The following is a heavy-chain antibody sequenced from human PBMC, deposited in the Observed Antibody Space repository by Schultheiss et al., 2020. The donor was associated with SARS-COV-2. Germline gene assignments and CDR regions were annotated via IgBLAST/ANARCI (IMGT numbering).Heavy chain of an antibody. CDR1: GFTVSSNY. CDR3: VKSVVNYGSGTYHNDFDY. V-gene: IGHV3-23*01. J-gene: IGHJ4*02. Sequence: GGSLRLSCAASGFTVSSNYMSWVRQAPGKGLEWVSAISGSGYNTYYTDSVRGRFTISRDNSKNKLFLQMESLRAEDTAVYYCVKSVVNYGSGTYHNDFDYWGQGTLVTVSS. D-gene: IGHD3-10*01. CDR2: ISGSGYNT.